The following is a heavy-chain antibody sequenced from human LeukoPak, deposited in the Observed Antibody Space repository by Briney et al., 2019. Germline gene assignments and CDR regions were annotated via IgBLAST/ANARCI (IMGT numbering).Heavy chain of an antibody. D-gene: IGHD6-6*01. CDR1: GFTFSSYA. Sequence: GGSLRLSCAASGFTFSSYAMHWVRQAPGKGLEWVAFIRYDGSNKYYADSVKGRFTISRDNSKNTLYLQMNSLRAEDTAVYYCAKFKIAARQFDYWGQGTLVTVSS. J-gene: IGHJ4*02. V-gene: IGHV3-30*02. CDR2: IRYDGSNK. CDR3: AKFKIAARQFDY.